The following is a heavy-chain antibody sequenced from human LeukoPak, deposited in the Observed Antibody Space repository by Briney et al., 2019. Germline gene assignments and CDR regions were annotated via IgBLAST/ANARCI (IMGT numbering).Heavy chain of an antibody. Sequence: ASVKVSCKASGYTFTSYAVNWVRQAPGQGLEWMGWINTNTGNPTYAQGFTGRFVFSLDTSVSTAYLQISSLKAEDTAVYYCASARGSGPPLYRYNWFDPWGQGTLVTVSS. CDR2: INTNTGNP. D-gene: IGHD3-10*01. CDR1: GYTFTSYA. V-gene: IGHV7-4-1*02. CDR3: ASARGSGPPLYRYNWFDP. J-gene: IGHJ5*02.